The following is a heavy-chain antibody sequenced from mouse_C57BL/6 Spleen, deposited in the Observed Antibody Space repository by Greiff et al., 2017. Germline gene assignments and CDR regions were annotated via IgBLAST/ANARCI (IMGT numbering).Heavy chain of an antibody. CDR2: INPSNGGT. CDR3: ARKRGQLGGYYFDY. V-gene: IGHV1-53*01. Sequence: QVQLQQSGTELVKPGASVKLSCKASGYTFTSYWMHWVKQRPGQGLEWIGNINPSNGGTNYNEKFKSKATLTVDQSSSTAYMQLSSLTSEDSAVYYCARKRGQLGGYYFDYWGQGTTLTVSS. D-gene: IGHD3-3*01. J-gene: IGHJ2*01. CDR1: GYTFTSYW.